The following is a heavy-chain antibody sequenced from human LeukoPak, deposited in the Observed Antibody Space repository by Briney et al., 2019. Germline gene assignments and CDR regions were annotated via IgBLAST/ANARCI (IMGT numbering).Heavy chain of an antibody. CDR1: GFTFSDYY. V-gene: IGHV3-11*01. D-gene: IGHD2-2*01. CDR2: ISSSGSTI. CDR3: ARYTYCSSTSCYPVGYYYGMDV. Sequence: GGSLRLSCAASGFTFSDYYMSWIRQAPGKGLEWVSYISSSGSTIYYADSVKGRFTISRDNAKNSLYLQMNSLRAEDTAVCYCARYTYCSSTSCYPVGYYYGMDVWGQGTTVTVSS. J-gene: IGHJ6*02.